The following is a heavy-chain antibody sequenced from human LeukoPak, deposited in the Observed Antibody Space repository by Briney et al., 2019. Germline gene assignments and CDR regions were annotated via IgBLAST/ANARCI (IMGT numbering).Heavy chain of an antibody. Sequence: GGSLRLSCAASGFTFSSYSMNWVRQAPGKGLEWVSSISSSSSYIYYADSVKGRFIISRDNAKNSLYLQMNSLRAEDTAVYYCARVVWFGETIDYWGQGTLVTVSS. J-gene: IGHJ4*02. CDR1: GFTFSSYS. V-gene: IGHV3-21*01. CDR2: ISSSSSYI. D-gene: IGHD3-10*01. CDR3: ARVVWFGETIDY.